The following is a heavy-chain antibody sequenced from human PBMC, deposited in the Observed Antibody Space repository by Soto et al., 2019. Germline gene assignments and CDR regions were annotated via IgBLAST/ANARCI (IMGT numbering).Heavy chain of an antibody. CDR1: GGSISSEGYY. CDR3: ARGRGYSYGPYYFDY. Sequence: PSETLSLTCTVSGGSISSEGYYWSWFRQLPGEGLEWIGDIYYSGTTYHNPSLGSRLTISGDASKNQFSLKLSSVTAADTALYYCARGRGYSYGPYYFDYWGQGTLVTVSS. J-gene: IGHJ4*02. V-gene: IGHV4-31*03. CDR2: IYYSGTT. D-gene: IGHD5-18*01.